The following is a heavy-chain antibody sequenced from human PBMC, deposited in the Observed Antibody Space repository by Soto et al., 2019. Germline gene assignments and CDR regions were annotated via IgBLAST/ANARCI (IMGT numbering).Heavy chain of an antibody. Sequence: SGGSLRLSCTASGFTFGSYTMSWFRQAPGKGLEWISGINWNGASAGYADSVKGRFTISRDNAKNSLYLQMNSLRAEDTALYYCARGLNKAALSFEYWGQGTLVTVSS. V-gene: IGHV3-20*04. CDR1: GFTFGSYT. D-gene: IGHD6-25*01. CDR3: ARGLNKAALSFEY. CDR2: INWNGASA. J-gene: IGHJ4*01.